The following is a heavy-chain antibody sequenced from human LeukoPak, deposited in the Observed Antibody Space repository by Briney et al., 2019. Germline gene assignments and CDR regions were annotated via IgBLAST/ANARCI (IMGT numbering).Heavy chain of an antibody. Sequence: HPGGTLRLSCAASGFTFSSNGMTWVRQAPGKGLEWVSYISSSSSTIYYADSVKGRFTISRDNAKNSLYLQMNSLRAEDTAVYYCAVLEAVAGTRGANFDYWGQGTLVTVSS. CDR2: ISSSSSTI. J-gene: IGHJ4*02. D-gene: IGHD6-19*01. V-gene: IGHV3-48*01. CDR1: GFTFSSNG. CDR3: AVLEAVAGTRGANFDY.